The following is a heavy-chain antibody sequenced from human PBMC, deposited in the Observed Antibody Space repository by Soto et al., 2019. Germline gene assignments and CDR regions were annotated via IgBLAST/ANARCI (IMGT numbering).Heavy chain of an antibody. CDR2: ISSSSSYI. CDR1: GFNFEDRA. V-gene: IGHV3-21*01. J-gene: IGHJ4*02. Sequence: PGGSLRLSCEVSGFNFEDRAMHWVRQAPGKGLEWVSSISSSSSYIYYADSVKGRFTISRDNAKNTLYLQMNSLRAEDTAVYYCAPAVPFDYWGQGTLVTVSS. D-gene: IGHD2-2*01. CDR3: APAVPFDY.